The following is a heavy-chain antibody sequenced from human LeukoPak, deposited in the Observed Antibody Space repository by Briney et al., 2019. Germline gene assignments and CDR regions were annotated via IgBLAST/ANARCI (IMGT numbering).Heavy chain of an antibody. J-gene: IGHJ4*02. D-gene: IGHD3-22*01. CDR2: ISGSGGST. CDR1: GFTFSSYA. V-gene: IGHV3-23*01. CDR3: AKDQYYYDSRGYCDY. Sequence: GGSLRLSCAASGFTFSSYAMSWVRQAPGKGLEWVSAISGSGGSTYYADSVKGRFTISRDNSKNTLYLQMNSLRAEDTAVYYCAKDQYYYDSRGYCDYWGQGTLVTVSS.